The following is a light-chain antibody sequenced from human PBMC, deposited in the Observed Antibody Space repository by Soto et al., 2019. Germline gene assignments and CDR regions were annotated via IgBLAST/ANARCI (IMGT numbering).Light chain of an antibody. V-gene: IGLV1-44*01. Sequence: QSVLTQPPSASGTPGQRVSISCSGSSSNIGSRSVTWYQQLPGTAPKLLIYSNIQRPSGVPDRFSGSKSGTSASLAISGVQSEDEADYYCAAWDDSLDGPVFGGGTKLTVL. J-gene: IGLJ3*02. CDR1: SSNIGSRS. CDR2: SNI. CDR3: AAWDDSLDGPV.